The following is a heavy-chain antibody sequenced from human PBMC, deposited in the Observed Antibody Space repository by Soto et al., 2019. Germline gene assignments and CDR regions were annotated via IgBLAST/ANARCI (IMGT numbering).Heavy chain of an antibody. Sequence: GGSLRLSCAASGFTFSSYAMSWVRQAPGKGLEWVSAISGSGGSTYYADSVKGRFTISRDNSKNTLYLQMNSLRAEDTAVYYCARYRVTTPTPGADHNWFDPWGQGTLVTVSS. CDR2: ISGSGGST. CDR1: GFTFSSYA. J-gene: IGHJ5*02. V-gene: IGHV3-23*01. D-gene: IGHD4-4*01. CDR3: ARYRVTTPTPGADHNWFDP.